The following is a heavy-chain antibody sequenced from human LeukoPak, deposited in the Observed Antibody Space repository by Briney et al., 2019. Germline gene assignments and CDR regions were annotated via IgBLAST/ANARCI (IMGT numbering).Heavy chain of an antibody. J-gene: IGHJ4*02. Sequence: SETLSLTCTVSGGSISSSNYYWGWIRQPPGKGLEWIGSIYYSGSTYYNPSLKSRVTISVDTSKNQFSLKLSSVTAADTAVYYCARAAVTIFGVVTDFDYWGQGTLVTVSS. V-gene: IGHV4-39*07. CDR1: GGSISSSNYY. CDR2: IYYSGST. CDR3: ARAAVTIFGVVTDFDY. D-gene: IGHD3-3*01.